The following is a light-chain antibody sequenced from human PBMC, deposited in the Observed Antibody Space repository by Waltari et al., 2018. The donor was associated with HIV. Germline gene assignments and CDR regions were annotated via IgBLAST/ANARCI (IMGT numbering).Light chain of an antibody. CDR3: SSYTATTAIL. CDR1: NSDVGGYGY. V-gene: IGLV2-14*01. Sequence: QSVMTQPASVPGSPGQSITISCTGTNSDVGGYGYVSWYQQHPGKAPKLLIYEVTHRPAGISSRFSGSNSGNTASMTISGLQAEDEADYYCSSYTATTAILFGGGTKVTVL. CDR2: EVT. J-gene: IGLJ3*02.